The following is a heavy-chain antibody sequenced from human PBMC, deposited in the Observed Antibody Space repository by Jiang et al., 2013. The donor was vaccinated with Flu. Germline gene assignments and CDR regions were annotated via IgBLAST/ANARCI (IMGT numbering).Heavy chain of an antibody. V-gene: IGHV4-59*01. CDR3: ARARYSPNWFDP. CDR2: IYYSGST. D-gene: IGHD3-9*01. Sequence: GPGLVKPSETLSLTCTVSGGSISSYYWSWIRQPPGKGLEWIGYIYYSGSTNYNPSLKSRVTISVDTSKNQFSLKLSSVTAADTAVYYCARARYSPNWFDPWGQGTLVTVSS. CDR1: GGSISSYY. J-gene: IGHJ5*02.